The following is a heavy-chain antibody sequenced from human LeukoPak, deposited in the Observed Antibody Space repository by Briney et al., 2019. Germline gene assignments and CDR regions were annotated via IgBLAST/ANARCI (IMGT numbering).Heavy chain of an antibody. CDR3: ARVTHRFLEWSFDY. V-gene: IGHV4-59*08. D-gene: IGHD3-3*01. CDR1: GGSISTYY. J-gene: IGHJ4*02. Sequence: PSETLSLTCTVSGGSISTYYWSWIRQPPGKGLEWIGYIYNSESTNYNPSLKSRVTISVDTSKNQFSLKLSSVTAADTAVYYCARVTHRFLEWSFDYWGQGILVTVSS. CDR2: IYNSEST.